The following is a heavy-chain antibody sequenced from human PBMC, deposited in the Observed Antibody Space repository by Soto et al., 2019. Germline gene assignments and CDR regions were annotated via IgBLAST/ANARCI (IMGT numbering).Heavy chain of an antibody. J-gene: IGHJ4*02. CDR2: IYYSGST. CDR1: GGSISSSSYY. V-gene: IGHV4-39*01. Sequence: PSETLSLTCTVSGGSISSSSYYWGWIRQPPGKGLEWIGSIYYSGSTYYNPSLKSRVTISVDTSKNQFSLKLSSVTAADTAVYYCARLGWVYDFWSGYYFDYWGQGTLVTVSS. CDR3: ARLGWVYDFWSGYYFDY. D-gene: IGHD3-3*01.